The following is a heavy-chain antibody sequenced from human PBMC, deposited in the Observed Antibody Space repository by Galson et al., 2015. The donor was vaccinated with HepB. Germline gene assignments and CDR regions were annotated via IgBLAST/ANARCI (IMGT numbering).Heavy chain of an antibody. CDR1: GVSLTSRGVG. Sequence: PALVKPPQTLTLTCTLSGVSLTSRGVGVGWVRQPPGKALEWLALIYWDETDLYRPSLRSRLTITKDTPNNQVVLTMTNMDPADTGTFFCAVSSRGDGYFDSWGQGTPVTVSS. J-gene: IGHJ4*03. CDR3: AVSSRGDGYFDS. CDR2: IYWDETD. V-gene: IGHV2-5*02.